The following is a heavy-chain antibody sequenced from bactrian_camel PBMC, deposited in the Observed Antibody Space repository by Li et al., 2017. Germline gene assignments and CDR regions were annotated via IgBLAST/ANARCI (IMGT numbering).Heavy chain of an antibody. CDR3: AAAGSLRGSNFGGCSFIY. D-gene: IGHD3*01. J-gene: IGHJ4*01. Sequence: VQLVESGGGSVQSGESLTLTCVASGYTYRSYCLGWFRQAPGKQREGVAFFHTDGTTGYAEPVKGRFNISLDAKNTLYLQMNNLKPEDTAIYYCAAAGSLRGSNFGGCSFIYWGQGTQVTVS. CDR2: FHTDGTT. V-gene: IGHV3S53*01. CDR1: GYTYRSYC.